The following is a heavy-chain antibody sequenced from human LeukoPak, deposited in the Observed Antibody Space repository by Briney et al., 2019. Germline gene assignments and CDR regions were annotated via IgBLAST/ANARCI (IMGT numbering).Heavy chain of an antibody. CDR2: IIPIFGTA. CDR1: GYTFTSYY. J-gene: IGHJ4*02. D-gene: IGHD5-18*01. Sequence: SVKVSCKASGYTFTSYYMHWVRQAPGQGLEWMGGIIPIFGTANYAQKFQGRVTITADESTSTAYMELSSLRSEDTAVYYCARDQGYRYGYGDFDYWGQGTLVTVSS. CDR3: ARDQGYRYGYGDFDY. V-gene: IGHV1-69*13.